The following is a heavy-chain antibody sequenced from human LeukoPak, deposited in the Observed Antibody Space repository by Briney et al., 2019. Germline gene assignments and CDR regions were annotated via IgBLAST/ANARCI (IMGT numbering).Heavy chain of an antibody. Sequence: SETLSLTCTVSRGSISGYSWSWIRQSPGGGVEWIGYIYYSGDTAYNPSLRSRVTLSVDTSKNQFSLQLRSVTTADTAVYYCVRGPYGASISKWFDPWGQGTQVTVSS. CDR2: IYYSGDT. CDR1: RGSISGYS. J-gene: IGHJ5*02. V-gene: IGHV4-59*01. CDR3: VRGPYGASISKWFDP. D-gene: IGHD4/OR15-4a*01.